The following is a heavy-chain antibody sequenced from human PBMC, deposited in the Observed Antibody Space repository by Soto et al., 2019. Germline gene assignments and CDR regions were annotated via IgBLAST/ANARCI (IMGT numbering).Heavy chain of an antibody. CDR2: ISYDGSNK. Sequence: GGSLRLSCAASGFTFSSYAMHWVRQAPGKGLEWVAVISYDGSNKYYADSVKGRFTISRDNSKNTLYLQMNSLRAEDTAVYYCARDRKGVWLPLDYWGQGTLVTVSS. J-gene: IGHJ4*02. D-gene: IGHD3-9*01. CDR3: ARDRKGVWLPLDY. CDR1: GFTFSSYA. V-gene: IGHV3-30-3*01.